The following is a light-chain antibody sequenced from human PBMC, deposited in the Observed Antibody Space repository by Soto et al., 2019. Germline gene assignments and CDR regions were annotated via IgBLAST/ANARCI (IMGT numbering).Light chain of an antibody. CDR2: AVN. Sequence: QSVLTQPASVSGSPGQSITISCTGTSSDVGGYKYVSWYQHHPGQAPKLMIHAVNSRPSGVSTRFSGSKSGNTASLTISGLQAEDEADYYCSSYTSSSSLVVFGGGTKLTVL. J-gene: IGLJ3*02. CDR3: SSYTSSSSLVV. CDR1: SSDVGGYKY. V-gene: IGLV2-14*01.